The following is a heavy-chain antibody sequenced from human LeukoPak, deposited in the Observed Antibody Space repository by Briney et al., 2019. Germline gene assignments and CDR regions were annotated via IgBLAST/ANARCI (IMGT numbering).Heavy chain of an antibody. J-gene: IGHJ4*02. V-gene: IGHV3-15*01. CDR1: GFTFSNAW. Sequence: GGSLRLSCAASGFTFSNAWMSWVRQAPGKGLEWVSRIKSKTDGGTTDYAAPVKGRFTISRDDSKNTLYLQMNSLKTEDTAVYYCTTDSDYVRGWGQGALVTVSS. CDR2: IKSKTDGGTT. CDR3: TTDSDYVRG. D-gene: IGHD5-12*01.